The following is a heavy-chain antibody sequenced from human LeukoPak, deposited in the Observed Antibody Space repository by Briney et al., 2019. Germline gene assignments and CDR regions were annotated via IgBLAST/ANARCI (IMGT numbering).Heavy chain of an antibody. D-gene: IGHD2-2*01. CDR1: GYPINNAYD. CDR3: ARQYDSYFYYYLDL. Sequence: PSETLSLTCGVSGYPINNAYDWVWIRQPPGKGLEWIGSLYHPDSTYYNPSLKSRVTMSVDTSRNQFSLRLSFVTAADTAVNYCARQYDSYFYYYLDLWGTGPTVTVSS. V-gene: IGHV4-38-2*01. J-gene: IGHJ6*03. CDR2: LYHPDST.